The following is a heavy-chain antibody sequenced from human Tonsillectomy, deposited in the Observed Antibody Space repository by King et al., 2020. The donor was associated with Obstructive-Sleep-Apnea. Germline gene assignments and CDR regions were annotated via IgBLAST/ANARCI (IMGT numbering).Heavy chain of an antibody. CDR3: ARGEEDCGGDCYRDY. CDR1: GGSISSSSYY. J-gene: IGHJ4*02. CDR2: IYYSGST. Sequence: QLQESGPGLVKPSETLSLTCTVSGGSISSSSYYWGWIRQPPGKGLEWNGSIYYSGSTYYNPSLKSRVTISVDTSKNQFSLKLSSVTAADTAVYYCARGEEDCGGDCYRDYWGQGTLVTVSS. V-gene: IGHV4-39*07. D-gene: IGHD2-21*02.